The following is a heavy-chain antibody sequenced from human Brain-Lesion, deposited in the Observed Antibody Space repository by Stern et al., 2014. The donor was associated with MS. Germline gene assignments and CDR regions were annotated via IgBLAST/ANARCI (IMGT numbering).Heavy chain of an antibody. Sequence: VQLMQSGGGLVQPGGSLTISCTAAGFTFGNYWMTWVRQAPGKGLEWGANIKEDGTEKNYVDSVKSRFTISRDNARNSLYLQMNSLRVEDTALYYCARVYNTIYGIVTQRGSGMDVWGQGTTVIVSS. V-gene: IGHV3-7*01. CDR2: IKEDGTEK. D-gene: IGHD3-3*01. J-gene: IGHJ6*02. CDR3: ARVYNTIYGIVTQRGSGMDV. CDR1: GFTFGNYW.